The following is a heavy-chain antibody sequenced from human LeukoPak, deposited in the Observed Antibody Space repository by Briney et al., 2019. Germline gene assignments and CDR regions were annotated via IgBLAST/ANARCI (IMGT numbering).Heavy chain of an antibody. J-gene: IGHJ4*02. D-gene: IGHD2-2*02. CDR3: ARTRYCSSTSCNIFDY. Sequence: SGPALVQPTQTLTLTFTFSGFSLSTSGMRVSWIRQPPGKALEWLSLIDWDDDKFYSTSLKTRLTISKDTSKNQVVLTMTNMDPVDTATYYCARTRYCSSTSCNIFDYWGQGTLVTVSS. CDR2: IDWDDDK. V-gene: IGHV2-70*04. CDR1: GFSLSTSGMR.